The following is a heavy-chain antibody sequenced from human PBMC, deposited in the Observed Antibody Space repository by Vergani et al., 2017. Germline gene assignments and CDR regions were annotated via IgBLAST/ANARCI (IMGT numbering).Heavy chain of an antibody. CDR1: GGSISSGDYY. V-gene: IGHV4-30-4*01. J-gene: IGHJ4*02. Sequence: QVQLQESGPGLVKPSQTLSLTCTVSGGSISSGDYYWSWIRQPPGKGLEWIGYIYYSGSTYYNPSRKSRVTISVDTSKNQFSLKLSSVTAADTAGYYCASQWVRSVSVYYWGQGTLVTVSS. D-gene: IGHD1-26*01. CDR3: ASQWVRSVSVYY. CDR2: IYYSGST.